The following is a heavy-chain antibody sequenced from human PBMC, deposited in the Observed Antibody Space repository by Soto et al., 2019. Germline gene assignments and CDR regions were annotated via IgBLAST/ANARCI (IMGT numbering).Heavy chain of an antibody. Sequence: SVKVSCKASGGTFSSYAISWVRQAPGQGLEWMGGIIPIFGTANYAQKFQGRVTITADESTSTAYMELSSLRSEDTAVYYCARVLGYCGGDCYSDAFDIWGQGTMVTVAS. CDR1: GGTFSSYA. CDR3: ARVLGYCGGDCYSDAFDI. CDR2: IIPIFGTA. J-gene: IGHJ3*02. D-gene: IGHD2-21*02. V-gene: IGHV1-69*13.